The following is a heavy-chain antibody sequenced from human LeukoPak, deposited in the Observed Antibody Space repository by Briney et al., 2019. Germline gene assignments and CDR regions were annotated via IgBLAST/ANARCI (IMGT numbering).Heavy chain of an antibody. D-gene: IGHD6-19*01. V-gene: IGHV1-8*01. CDR1: GYTFTSYD. CDR3: ARGPVAVAPFDP. J-gene: IGHJ5*02. CDR2: MNPNSGNT. Sequence: ASVKVSCKASGYTFTSYDINWVRQATGQGLEWMGWMNPNSGNTGYAQKFQGRVTMTRNTYISTAYMELSSLRSEDTAVYYCARGPVAVAPFDPWGQGTLVTVSS.